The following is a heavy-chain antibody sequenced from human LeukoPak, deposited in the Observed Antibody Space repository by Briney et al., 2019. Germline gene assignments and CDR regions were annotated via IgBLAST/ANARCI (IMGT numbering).Heavy chain of an antibody. V-gene: IGHV4-31*03. Sequence: TLSLTCTVSGGSISNSGYYWAWIRQPPGKGLEWIGYIYYSGSTYYNPSLKSRVTISVDTSKNQFSLKLSSVTAADTAVYYCARVVAADSHFDYWGQGTLVTASS. J-gene: IGHJ4*02. D-gene: IGHD1-26*01. CDR2: IYYSGST. CDR1: GGSISNSGYY. CDR3: ARVVAADSHFDY.